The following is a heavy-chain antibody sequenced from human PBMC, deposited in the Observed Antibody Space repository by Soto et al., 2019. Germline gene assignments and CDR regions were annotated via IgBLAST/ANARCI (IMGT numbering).Heavy chain of an antibody. D-gene: IGHD3-9*01. Sequence: ASVKVSCKASGYTFTGYYMHWVRQAPGQGLEWMGWINPNSGGTNYAQKFQGWVTMTRDTSISTAYMELSRLRSDDTAVYYCARDLPNYDILTGYYYYGMDVWGQGTTVTV. CDR3: ARDLPNYDILTGYYYYGMDV. V-gene: IGHV1-2*04. CDR2: INPNSGGT. J-gene: IGHJ6*02. CDR1: GYTFTGYY.